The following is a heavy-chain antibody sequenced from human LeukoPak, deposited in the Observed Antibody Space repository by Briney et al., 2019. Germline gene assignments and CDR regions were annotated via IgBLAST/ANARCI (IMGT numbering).Heavy chain of an antibody. V-gene: IGHV1-46*01. CDR2: INPSGGST. CDR3: ARDNSSGWFDY. D-gene: IGHD6-19*01. CDR1: GYTFTSYY. Sequence: ASLKVSCKASGYTFTSYYMHWVRQAPGQGLEWMGIINPSGGSTSYAQKFQGRVTMTRDTSTSTVYMELSSLRSEDTAVYYCARDNSSGWFDYWGQGTLVTVSS. J-gene: IGHJ4*02.